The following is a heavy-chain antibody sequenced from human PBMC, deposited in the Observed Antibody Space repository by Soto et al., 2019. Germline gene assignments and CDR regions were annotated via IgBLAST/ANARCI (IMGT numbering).Heavy chain of an antibody. CDR3: AREGKGYNEAV. D-gene: IGHD1-1*01. CDR2: ISSSSSTI. CDR1: GFTFSSYS. J-gene: IGHJ6*03. V-gene: IGHV3-48*01. Sequence: EVQLVESGGGLVQPGGSLRLSCAASGFTFSSYSMNWVRQAPGKGLEWVSYISSSSSTIYYADSVKGRFTISRDNAKNSLYRQGNGLRAEDTAVYYCAREGKGYNEAVWGKGTTVTVSS.